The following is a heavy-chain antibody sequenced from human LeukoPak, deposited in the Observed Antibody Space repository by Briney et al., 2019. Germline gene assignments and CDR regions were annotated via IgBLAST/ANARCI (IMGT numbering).Heavy chain of an antibody. D-gene: IGHD3-22*01. CDR2: IYYSGST. V-gene: IGHV4-59*01. Sequence: SETLSLTCTVSGGSISSYYWSWIRQPPGKGLEWIGYIYYSGSTNYNPSLKSRVTISVDTSKNQFSLKLSSVTAADTAVYYCARGPYYLDSSGYYPGYWGQGTLVTVSS. CDR1: GGSISSYY. CDR3: ARGPYYLDSSGYYPGY. J-gene: IGHJ4*02.